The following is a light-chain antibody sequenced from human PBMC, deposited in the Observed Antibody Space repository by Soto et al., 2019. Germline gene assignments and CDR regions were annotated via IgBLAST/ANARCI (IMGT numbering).Light chain of an antibody. J-gene: IGLJ1*01. V-gene: IGLV2-23*01. CDR3: CSYAGSGTYV. CDR1: SSDVGSYNL. Sequence: QSALTQPASVSGSPGQSITISCTGTSSDVGSYNLVSWYQQHPGKAPKLIIYEDSKRPSGVSNRFSGSKSGNTASLTISRLQAEDEADYYCCSYAGSGTYVFGTGTKAHRP. CDR2: EDS.